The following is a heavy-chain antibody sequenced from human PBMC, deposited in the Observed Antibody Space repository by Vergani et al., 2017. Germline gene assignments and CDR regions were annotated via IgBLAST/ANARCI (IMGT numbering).Heavy chain of an antibody. D-gene: IGHD2-2*01. CDR1: GFTFSNAW. V-gene: IGHV3-15*01. CDR3: TTGGVVVVPAAPYYYYYGMDF. J-gene: IGHJ6*02. CDR2: IKSKTDGGKT. Sequence: EVQLVESGGGLVKPGGSLRLSCAASGFTFSNAWMSWVRQAPGKGLVWVGRIKSKTDGGKTDYAAPVKGSLTISRDDSKSTLYLQMNSLKTEDTAVYYCTTGGVVVVPAAPYYYYYGMDFWGQGTTVTVSS.